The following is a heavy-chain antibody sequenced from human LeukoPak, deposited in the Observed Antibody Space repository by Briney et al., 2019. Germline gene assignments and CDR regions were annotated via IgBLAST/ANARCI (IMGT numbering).Heavy chain of an antibody. CDR1: GGSFSGYY. CDR2: INHSGST. V-gene: IGHV4-34*01. Sequence: SKTPSLTCAVYGGSFSGYYWSWIRQPPGKGLEWIGEINHSGSTNYNPSLKSRVTISVDTSKNQFSLKLSSVTAADTAVYYCARGHYDSSGSPYFDYWGQGTLVTVSS. CDR3: ARGHYDSSGSPYFDY. D-gene: IGHD3-22*01. J-gene: IGHJ4*02.